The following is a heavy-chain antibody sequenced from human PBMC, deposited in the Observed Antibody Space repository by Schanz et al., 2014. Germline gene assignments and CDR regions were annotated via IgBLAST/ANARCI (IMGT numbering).Heavy chain of an antibody. CDR3: ARAGYDADNWFDP. J-gene: IGHJ5*02. D-gene: IGHD2-2*01. V-gene: IGHV3-48*01. Sequence: VESGGGLVQPGGSLRLSCAASGFTFSSYSMNWVRQAPGKGLEWVSYISSASSTINYADSVKGRFTISRDNAKNSLFLQMNSLRAEDTAVYYCARAGYDADNWFDPWGQGTLVTVSS. CDR1: GFTFSSYS. CDR2: ISSASSTI.